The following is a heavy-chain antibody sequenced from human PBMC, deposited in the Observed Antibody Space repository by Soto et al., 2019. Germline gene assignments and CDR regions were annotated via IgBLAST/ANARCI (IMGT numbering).Heavy chain of an antibody. V-gene: IGHV3-49*05. CDR2: IRSKAYGGTT. CDR1: GFTFGDYA. D-gene: IGHD2-15*01. J-gene: IGHJ3*02. CDR3: TRDIVVVVAAIHDAFDI. Sequence: EVQLVESGGGLVKPGRSLRLSCTASGFTFGDYAMSWFRQAPGKGLEWVGFIRSKAYGGTTEYAASVKGRFTISRDDSKSIAYLQMNSLKTEDTAVYYCTRDIVVVVAAIHDAFDIWGQGTMVTVSS.